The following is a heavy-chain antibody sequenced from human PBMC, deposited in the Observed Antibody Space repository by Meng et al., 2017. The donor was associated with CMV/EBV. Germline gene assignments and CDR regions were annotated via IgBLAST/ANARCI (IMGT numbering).Heavy chain of an antibody. CDR2: ISSSSSTI. V-gene: IGHV3-48*04. CDR1: GFTSSSYS. Sequence: GGSLRLSCAASGFTSSSYSMNWVRQAPGKGLEWVSYISSSSSTIHYANSVQGRFTISRDNAKNSLYLQMNGLRAEGTAVYYCARDRGEYSSSDGYYYYGMDVWGQGTTVTVSS. D-gene: IGHD6-6*01. CDR3: ARDRGEYSSSDGYYYYGMDV. J-gene: IGHJ6*02.